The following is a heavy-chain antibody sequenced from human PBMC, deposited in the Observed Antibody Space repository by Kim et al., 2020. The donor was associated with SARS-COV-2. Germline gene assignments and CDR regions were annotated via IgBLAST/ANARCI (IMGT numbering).Heavy chain of an antibody. D-gene: IGHD5-18*01. CDR1: GGSFSGYY. CDR2: INHSGST. V-gene: IGHV4-34*01. J-gene: IGHJ6*02. CDR3: ARGKIRGYSYVGNYYYYYGMDV. Sequence: SETLSLTCAVYGGSFSGYYWSWIRQPPGKGLEWIGEINHSGSTNYNPSLKSRVTISVDTSKNQFSLKLSSVTAADTAVYYCARGKIRGYSYVGNYYYYYGMDVWGQGTTVTVSS.